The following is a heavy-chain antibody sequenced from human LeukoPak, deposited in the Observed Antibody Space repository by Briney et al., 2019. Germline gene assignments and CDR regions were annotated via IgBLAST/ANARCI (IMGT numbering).Heavy chain of an antibody. D-gene: IGHD3-10*01. Sequence: SETLSLTCTVSGSSISSYYWSWIRQPPGKGLEWIGYIYYSGSTNYNPSLKSRVTISVDTSKNQFSLKLSSVTAADTAVYYCASLGETHYFDYWGQGTLVTVSS. CDR2: IYYSGST. J-gene: IGHJ4*02. V-gene: IGHV4-59*01. CDR3: ASLGETHYFDY. CDR1: GSSISSYY.